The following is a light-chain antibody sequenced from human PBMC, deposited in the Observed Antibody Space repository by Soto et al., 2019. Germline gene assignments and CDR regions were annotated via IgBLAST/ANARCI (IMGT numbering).Light chain of an antibody. Sequence: EIVSAQAPGCLSLSPGERASLCCRASQSVSSSYLAWYQQRPGQAPRLLIYGASYRATGIPDRFSGSGSGTDFTLTISRLAPEDFAVYYCQHYGSSSWTFGQGTKVDI. CDR1: QSVSSSY. CDR3: QHYGSSSWT. V-gene: IGKV3-20*01. CDR2: GAS. J-gene: IGKJ1*01.